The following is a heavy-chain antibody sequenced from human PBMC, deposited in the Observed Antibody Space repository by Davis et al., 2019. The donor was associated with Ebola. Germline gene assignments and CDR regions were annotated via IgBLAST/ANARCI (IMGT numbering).Heavy chain of an antibody. CDR1: GYSFTNYW. Sequence: GESLKISCKGSGYSFTNYWIGWVRQMPGRGLEWMGIIYPGDSDTIYSPSFQGHVTMSVDTSMSTAYLQWNSLKASDTAMYYCARQRSVMDYYSFDPWGQGTLVTVSS. CDR3: ARQRSVMDYYSFDP. J-gene: IGHJ5*02. CDR2: IYPGDSDT. D-gene: IGHD1-26*01. V-gene: IGHV5-51*01.